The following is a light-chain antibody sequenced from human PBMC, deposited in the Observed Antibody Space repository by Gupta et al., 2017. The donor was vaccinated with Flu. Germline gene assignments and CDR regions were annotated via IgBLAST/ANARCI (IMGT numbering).Light chain of an antibody. Sequence: DIRMTQSPSSLSASIGDRVTITCRASQNILRYVNWYQQKPGQAPKLLIYDASTLQSGVPSTFSGCGYGTDFTLTISSLQLEDFATYYCQQSATLPSTFGQGTKVEIK. CDR1: QNILRY. J-gene: IGKJ1*01. CDR2: DAS. CDR3: QQSATLPST. V-gene: IGKV1-39*01.